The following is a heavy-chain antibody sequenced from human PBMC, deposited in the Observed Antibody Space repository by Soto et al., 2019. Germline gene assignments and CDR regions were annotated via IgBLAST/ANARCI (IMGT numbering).Heavy chain of an antibody. V-gene: IGHV3-30-3*01. CDR2: ILYDGSNK. Sequence: QVQVVESGGGVVQPGRSLRLSCAASGFTFNRYAMHWVRQAPGEGLEWVALILYDGSNKYYADSVKGRFTISRDNSKNTLYLHMNSLSAEDTAMYYCARDVDTAYNWFDPWGQGTLVTVSS. CDR3: ARDVDTAYNWFDP. J-gene: IGHJ5*02. D-gene: IGHD5-18*01. CDR1: GFTFNRYA.